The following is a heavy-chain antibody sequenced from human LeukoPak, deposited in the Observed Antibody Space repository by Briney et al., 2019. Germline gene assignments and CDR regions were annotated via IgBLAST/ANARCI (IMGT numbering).Heavy chain of an antibody. Sequence: PGGSLRLSCAASGFTFSSYSMNWVRQAPGKGLDWVSSISSSSSYIYYADSVKGRFTISRDNAKNSLYLQMNSLRAEDTAVYYCARDLYGDAAFDIWGQGTMVTVSS. V-gene: IGHV3-21*01. CDR2: ISSSSSYI. CDR1: GFTFSSYS. D-gene: IGHD2/OR15-2a*01. J-gene: IGHJ3*02. CDR3: ARDLYGDAAFDI.